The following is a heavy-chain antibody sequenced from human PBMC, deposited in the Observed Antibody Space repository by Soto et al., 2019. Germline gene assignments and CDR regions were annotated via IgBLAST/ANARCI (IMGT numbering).Heavy chain of an antibody. CDR2: FSGGGDST. Sequence: EVQLLESGGGLVQPGGSLRLSCAASGFTFSNYAMSWVRQAPGKGLEWVSTFSGGGDSTYYADSVKGRFTISRDNSKNTLYLQVNSLRAEDTAAYYCAKRSLTPAAMKSPFDYWGQGTLVTVSS. CDR1: GFTFSNYA. D-gene: IGHD2-2*01. J-gene: IGHJ4*02. V-gene: IGHV3-23*01. CDR3: AKRSLTPAAMKSPFDY.